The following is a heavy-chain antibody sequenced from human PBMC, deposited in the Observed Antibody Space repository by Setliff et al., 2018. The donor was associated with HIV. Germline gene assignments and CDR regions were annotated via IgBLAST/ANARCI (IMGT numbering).Heavy chain of an antibody. D-gene: IGHD4-17*01. CDR3: ARAPGPYGDYNWFDP. Sequence: SETLSLTCAVSASSISSDYCWGWIRQPPGKGLEWIGSTHHSGSTYYNPSLNSRVTISVDTSKNHFSLKLRSVTAADTAVYYCARAPGPYGDYNWFDPWGQGALVTVSS. J-gene: IGHJ5*02. CDR1: ASSISSDYC. CDR2: THHSGST. V-gene: IGHV4-38-2*01.